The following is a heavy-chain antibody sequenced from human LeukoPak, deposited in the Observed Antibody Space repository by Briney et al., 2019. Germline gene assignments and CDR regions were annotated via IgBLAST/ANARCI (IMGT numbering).Heavy chain of an antibody. V-gene: IGHV3-21*01. Sequence: GGSLRLSCAASGFTFSSYTMNWVRQAPGKGLEWVSYISTSSIYIYYADSLKGRFTISRDNAKNSLYLQMNSLRAEDTAVYYCARGSYDYVWGSYTFHVWGKGTTVTVSS. CDR3: ARGSYDYVWGSYTFHV. CDR1: GFTFSSYT. CDR2: ISTSSIYI. J-gene: IGHJ6*04. D-gene: IGHD3-16*01.